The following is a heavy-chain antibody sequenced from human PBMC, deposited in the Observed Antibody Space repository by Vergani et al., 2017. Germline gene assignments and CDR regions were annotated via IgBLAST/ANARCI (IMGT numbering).Heavy chain of an antibody. CDR1: GGSFSGYY. V-gene: IGHV4-34*01. CDR3: ATRYCSGGSCYPSLNY. D-gene: IGHD2-15*01. CDR2: INHSGST. Sequence: QVQLQQWGAGLLKPSETLSLTCAVYGGSFSGYYWNWIRQPPGKGLEWIGEINHSGSTNYNPSRKSRVTISVDTSKNQFSLKLSSVTAADTAVYYCATRYCSGGSCYPSLNYWGQGTLVTVSS. J-gene: IGHJ4*02.